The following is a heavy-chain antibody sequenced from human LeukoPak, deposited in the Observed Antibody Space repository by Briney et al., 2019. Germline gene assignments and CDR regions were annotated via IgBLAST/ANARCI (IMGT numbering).Heavy chain of an antibody. CDR1: GFTFSSYA. CDR3: AKLLRGVIVPYFDY. D-gene: IGHD3-10*01. V-gene: IGHV3-23*01. CDR2: ISGSGSST. Sequence: VQPRGSLRLSCAASGFTFSSYAMSWVRQAPGRGLEWFSAISGSGSSTHYGDSVKGRFTISRDNSRNTLYLQLNRLRAEDTAVYYCAKLLRGVIVPYFDYWGQGTLVTVSS. J-gene: IGHJ4*02.